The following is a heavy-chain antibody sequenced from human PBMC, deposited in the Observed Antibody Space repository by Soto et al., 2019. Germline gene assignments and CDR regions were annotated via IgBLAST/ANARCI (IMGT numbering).Heavy chain of an antibody. Sequence: PSQTLSLTCAISGNSVSSNSAASNWIKQSPSRGLEWLGRTYYRSKWYNDYAVSVKSRITINPDTSKNQFSLQLNSVTPEDTAVYYCARASTEWLQNLFDYWGQGTLVTVSS. CDR2: TYYRSKWYN. D-gene: IGHD3-3*01. J-gene: IGHJ4*02. V-gene: IGHV6-1*01. CDR1: GNSVSSNSAA. CDR3: ARASTEWLQNLFDY.